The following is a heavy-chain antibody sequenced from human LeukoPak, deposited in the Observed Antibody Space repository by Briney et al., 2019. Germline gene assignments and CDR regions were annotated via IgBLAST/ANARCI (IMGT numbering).Heavy chain of an antibody. CDR3: ARSDSSGYALDY. CDR2: INPSGGST. V-gene: IGHV1-46*01. CDR1: GYTFTSYY. J-gene: IGHJ4*02. D-gene: IGHD3-22*01. Sequence: ASVKVSCKASGYTFTSYYMHWVRQAPGQGLEWMGIINPSGGSTSYARKFQGRVTMTRDMSTSTVYMELSSLRSEDTAVYYCARSDSSGYALDYWGQGTLVTVSS.